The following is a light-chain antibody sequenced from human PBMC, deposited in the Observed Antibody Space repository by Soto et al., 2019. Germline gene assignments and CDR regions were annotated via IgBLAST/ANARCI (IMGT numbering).Light chain of an antibody. V-gene: IGKV3-20*01. Sequence: EVVLTQSPGTLSLSPGERATLSCRASQSVSGSYLTWYQQKPGQAPRRLIFGASSRASGTPDRFSGSGSGTDFTLTISRLEPEDFAVYYCQQYETSSYTFGQGTKLEIK. CDR1: QSVSGSY. CDR3: QQYETSSYT. CDR2: GAS. J-gene: IGKJ2*01.